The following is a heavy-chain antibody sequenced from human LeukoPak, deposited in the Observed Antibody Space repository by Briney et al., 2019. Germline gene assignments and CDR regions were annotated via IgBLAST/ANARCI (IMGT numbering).Heavy chain of an antibody. CDR3: AREHSSSWYKWLTRNGMDV. J-gene: IGHJ6*02. Sequence: SQTLSLTCAISGDSVSSNSAAWNWIRQSPSRGLEWLGRTYYRSKWYNDYAVSVKSRITINPDTSKNQFSLQLNSVTPEDTAVYYCAREHSSSWYKWLTRNGMDVWGQGTTVTVSS. CDR2: TYYRSKWYN. V-gene: IGHV6-1*01. D-gene: IGHD6-13*01. CDR1: GDSVSSNSAA.